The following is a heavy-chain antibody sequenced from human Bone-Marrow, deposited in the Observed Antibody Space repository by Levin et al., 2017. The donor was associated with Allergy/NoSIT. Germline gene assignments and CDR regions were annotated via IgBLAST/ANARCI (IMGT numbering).Heavy chain of an antibody. CDR3: ARDGVPGWGRRRGGRWFDP. J-gene: IGHJ5*02. CDR2: INTNTGNP. D-gene: IGHD1-26*01. CDR1: GYTFTSYA. Sequence: GASVKVSCKASGYTFTSYAMNWVRQAPGQGLEWMGWINTNTGNPTYAQGFTGRFVFSLDTSVSTAYLQISSLKAEDTAVYYCARDGVPGWGRRRGGRWFDPWGQGTLVTVSS. V-gene: IGHV7-4-1*02.